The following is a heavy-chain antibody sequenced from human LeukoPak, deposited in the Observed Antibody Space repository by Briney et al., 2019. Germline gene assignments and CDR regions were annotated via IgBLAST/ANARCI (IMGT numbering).Heavy chain of an antibody. CDR3: ARGAVAGTWPGTFDI. Sequence: GGSLRLSCAASAFTFSNYAMHWVRQAPGKGLEWVAVISYDGSNKYFADSVKGRFTISRDNSKNTPYLQMNSLRAEDTAVYYCARGAVAGTWPGTFDIWGQGTMVTVSS. J-gene: IGHJ3*02. D-gene: IGHD6-19*01. CDR2: ISYDGSNK. CDR1: AFTFSNYA. V-gene: IGHV3-30-3*01.